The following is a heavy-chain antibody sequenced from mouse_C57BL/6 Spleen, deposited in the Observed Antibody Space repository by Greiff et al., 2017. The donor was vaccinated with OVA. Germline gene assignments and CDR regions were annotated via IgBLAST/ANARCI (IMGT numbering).Heavy chain of an antibody. CDR2: IYPGDGDT. V-gene: IGHV1-82*01. D-gene: IGHD2-5*01. CDR1: GYAFSSSW. J-gene: IGHJ3*01. CDR3: ARSDYYSNYENPFAY. Sequence: VKLMESGPELVKPGASVKISCKASGYAFSSSWMNWVKQRPGKGLEWIGRIYPGDGDTNYNGKFKGKATLTADKSSSTAYMQLSSLTSEDSAVYFCARSDYYSNYENPFAYWGQGTLVTVSA.